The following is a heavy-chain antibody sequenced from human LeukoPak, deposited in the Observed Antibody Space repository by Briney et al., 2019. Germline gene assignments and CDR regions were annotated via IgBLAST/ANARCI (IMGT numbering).Heavy chain of an antibody. CDR3: ARKYGSGSYYYMDV. J-gene: IGHJ6*03. CDR2: ISSSSSYI. CDR1: GFTFSSYS. D-gene: IGHD3-10*01. Sequence: PGGSLRLSCAASGFTFSSYSMNWVRQAPGKGLEWVSCISSSSSYIYNADSVKGRFTISRDNAKNSLYLQMNSLRAEDTAVYYCARKYGSGSYYYMDVWGKGTTVTVSS. V-gene: IGHV3-21*01.